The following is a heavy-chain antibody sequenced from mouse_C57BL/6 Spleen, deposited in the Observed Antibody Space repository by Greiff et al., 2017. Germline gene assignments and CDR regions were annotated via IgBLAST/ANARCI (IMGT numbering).Heavy chain of an antibody. J-gene: IGHJ1*03. V-gene: IGHV1-50*01. CDR2: IDPSDSYT. Sequence: VQLQQPGAELVKPGASVKLSCKASGYTFTSYWMQWVKQRPGQGLEWIGEIDPSDSYTNYNQKFKGKATLTVDTSSSTAYMQLSSLTSEDSAVYYCARGDVGWYFDVWGTGTTVTVSS. CDR1: GYTFTSYW. CDR3: ARGDVGWYFDV.